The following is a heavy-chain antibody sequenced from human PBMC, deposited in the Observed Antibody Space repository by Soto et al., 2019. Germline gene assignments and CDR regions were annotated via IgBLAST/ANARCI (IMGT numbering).Heavy chain of an antibody. J-gene: IGHJ4*02. Sequence: GGSLRLSCAASGFTFSSYAMGWVRQTPGKGLEWVSAISARGDSTYYADSVKGRFTISRDNYRNTLYLQMNSLRAEETAVYSCAKVYSSGSYFPDYWGQGNLVTVSS. V-gene: IGHV3-23*01. CDR1: GFTFSSYA. D-gene: IGHD3-22*01. CDR3: AKVYSSGSYFPDY. CDR2: ISARGDST.